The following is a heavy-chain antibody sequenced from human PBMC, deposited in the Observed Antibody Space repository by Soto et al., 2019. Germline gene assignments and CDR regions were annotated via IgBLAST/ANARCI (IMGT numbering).Heavy chain of an antibody. V-gene: IGHV3-11*06. CDR3: ARRIRDSSGYYTYYFDY. CDR1: GVTFSDYY. CDR2: ISSSSSYT. Sequence: PGGSLSLSCAASGVTFSDYYMSWISQTPGKGLEWVSYISSSSSYTSYADSVKGRFTISRDNAKNSLYLQMNSLRAEDTAVYYCARRIRDSSGYYTYYFDYWGQGTLVTVSS. D-gene: IGHD3-22*01. J-gene: IGHJ4*02.